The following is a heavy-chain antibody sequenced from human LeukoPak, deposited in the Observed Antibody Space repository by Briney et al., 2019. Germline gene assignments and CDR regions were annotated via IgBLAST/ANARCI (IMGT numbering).Heavy chain of an antibody. CDR3: ARDNLVVAARGHYYYGMDV. Sequence: GGSLRLSCAASGFTFSSYSMNWVRQAPGKGLEWVSYISSSSSTIYYADSVKGRFTISRDNAKNSLYLQMNSLRAEDSAVYYCARDNLVVAARGHYYYGMDVWGQGTTVTVSS. CDR1: GFTFSSYS. CDR2: ISSSSSTI. D-gene: IGHD2-15*01. J-gene: IGHJ6*02. V-gene: IGHV3-48*04.